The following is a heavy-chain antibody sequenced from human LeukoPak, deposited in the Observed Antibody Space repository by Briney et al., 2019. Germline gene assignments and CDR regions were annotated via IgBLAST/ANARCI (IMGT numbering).Heavy chain of an antibody. CDR3: ASFEIQLWPRVGYMDV. CDR1: GGTFSSYA. D-gene: IGHD5-18*01. CDR2: IIPIFGTA. V-gene: IGHV1-69*06. J-gene: IGHJ6*03. Sequence: SVKVSCKASGGTFSSYAISWVRQAPGQGLEWMGGIIPIFGTANYAQKFQGRVTITADKSTSTAYMELSSLRSEDTAVYYCASFEIQLWPRVGYMDVWGKGPRSPSP.